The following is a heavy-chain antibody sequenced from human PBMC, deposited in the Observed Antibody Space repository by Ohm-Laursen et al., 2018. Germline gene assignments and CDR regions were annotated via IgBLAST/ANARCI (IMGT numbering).Heavy chain of an antibody. Sequence: SLRLSCAASGITFSSYAMNWVRQAPGKGLEWVSALSPGGGTNTYYTDSVRGRFTISRDNAKNSLYLQMNSLRAEDTALYYCAKRSLYSSSWGAFDIWGQGTMVTVSS. J-gene: IGHJ3*02. CDR1: GITFSSYA. CDR3: AKRSLYSSSWGAFDI. CDR2: LSPGGGTNT. D-gene: IGHD6-13*01. V-gene: IGHV3-23*01.